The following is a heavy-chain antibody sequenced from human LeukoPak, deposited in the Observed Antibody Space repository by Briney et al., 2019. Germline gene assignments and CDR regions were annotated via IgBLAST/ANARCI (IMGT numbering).Heavy chain of an antibody. CDR3: ASRYYGSGSYGGVYGLDY. D-gene: IGHD3-10*01. Sequence: ASVKVSCKASGGTFSSYAISWVRQAPGQGLEWMGGIIPIFGTANYAQKFQGRVTITADKSTSTAYMELSSLRSEDTAVYYCASRYYGSGSYGGVYGLDYWGQGTLVTVSS. V-gene: IGHV1-69*06. CDR2: IIPIFGTA. CDR1: GGTFSSYA. J-gene: IGHJ4*02.